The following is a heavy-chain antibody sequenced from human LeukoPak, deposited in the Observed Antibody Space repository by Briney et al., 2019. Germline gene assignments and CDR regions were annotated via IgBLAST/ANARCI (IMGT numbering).Heavy chain of an antibody. V-gene: IGHV4-34*01. J-gene: IGHJ3*02. Sequence: SETLSLTCTVSGGSISSGYYWSWIRPPPGKGLEWIGEINHSGSTNYNPSLKSRVTISVDTSKNQFSLKLSSVTAADTAVYYCARQNNWNAYDAFDIWGQGTMVTVSS. D-gene: IGHD1-20*01. CDR1: GGSISSGYY. CDR3: ARQNNWNAYDAFDI. CDR2: INHSGST.